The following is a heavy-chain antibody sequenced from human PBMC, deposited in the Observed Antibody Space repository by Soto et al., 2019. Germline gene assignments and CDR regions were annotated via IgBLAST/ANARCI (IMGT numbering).Heavy chain of an antibody. D-gene: IGHD6-19*01. CDR2: INVYNGNT. CDR1: GYIFTDCY. Sequence: ASVKVSCKASGYIFTDCYLHWVRQAPGQGLEWMGWINVYNGNTKYAQKVQGRVTMTTDTSTSTAYMELRSLRSDATAVYYCARDRVAGSGWNGYFQHWGQGTLVTVSS. CDR3: ARDRVAGSGWNGYFQH. J-gene: IGHJ1*01. V-gene: IGHV1-18*04.